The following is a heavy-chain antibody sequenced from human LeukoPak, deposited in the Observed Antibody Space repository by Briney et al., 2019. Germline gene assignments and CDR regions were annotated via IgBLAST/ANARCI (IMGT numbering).Heavy chain of an antibody. Sequence: ASVKVSCKASGYTFTSYGISWVRQAPGQGLEWMGWISAYNGNTNYAQKLQGRVTMTTDTSTSTAYMELRSLRSGDTAVYYCARDGHIVATIGEYYYYYYCMDVWGKGTTVTVSS. CDR2: ISAYNGNT. CDR3: ARDGHIVATIGEYYYYYYCMDV. V-gene: IGHV1-18*01. J-gene: IGHJ6*03. D-gene: IGHD5-12*01. CDR1: GYTFTSYG.